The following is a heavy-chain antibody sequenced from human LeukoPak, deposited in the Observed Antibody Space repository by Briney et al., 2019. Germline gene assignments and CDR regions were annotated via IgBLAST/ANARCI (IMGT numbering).Heavy chain of an antibody. CDR1: GGSISSGSYY. J-gene: IGHJ6*03. V-gene: IGHV4-61*02. Sequence: PSQTLSLTCTVSGGSISSGSYYWSWIRQPAGKGLEWIGRIYTSGSTNYNPSLKSRVTISVDTSKNQFSLKLSSVTAADTAVYYCARRYYDFWSGYYYYMDVWGKGTTVTVSS. CDR2: IYTSGST. CDR3: ARRYYDFWSGYYYYMDV. D-gene: IGHD3-3*01.